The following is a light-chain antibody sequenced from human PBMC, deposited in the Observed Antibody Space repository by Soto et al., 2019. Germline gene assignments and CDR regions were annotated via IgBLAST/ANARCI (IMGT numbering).Light chain of an antibody. V-gene: IGKV3-11*01. J-gene: IGKJ4*01. CDR3: QQRSNWPST. CDR2: DAS. Sequence: EIVLTQSPATLSLSPGERATLSCRASQSVSGYLAWYQQKPGQAPRLLVYDASNSATGIPARFSGSGSGTDFTLTISSLEPEDFAVYYCQQRSNWPSTFGRGTKVEIK. CDR1: QSVSGY.